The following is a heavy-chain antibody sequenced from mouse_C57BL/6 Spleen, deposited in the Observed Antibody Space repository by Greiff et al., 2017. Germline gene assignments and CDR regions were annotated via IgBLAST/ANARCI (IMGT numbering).Heavy chain of an antibody. J-gene: IGHJ4*01. CDR3: ARRQLRPSLYYAMDY. D-gene: IGHD3-2*02. CDR1: GFTFSSYG. Sequence: EVHLVESGGDLVKPGGSLKLSCAASGFTFSSYGMSWVRQTPDKRLAWVATICSGGSYTYSPDSVKGRFTISRDNAKNTLYLQRGSLKSEDTSMYYCARRQLRPSLYYAMDYWGQGASVTVSS. CDR2: ICSGGSYT. V-gene: IGHV5-6*01.